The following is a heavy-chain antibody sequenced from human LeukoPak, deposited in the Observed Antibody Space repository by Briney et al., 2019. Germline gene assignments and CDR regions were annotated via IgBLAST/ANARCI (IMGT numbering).Heavy chain of an antibody. Sequence: ASVKVSCKASGYTFTGYYMHWVRQAPGQGLEWMGRINPNSGGTNYAQKFQGSVTMTRDTSISTAYMELSRLRSDDTAVYYCAREGTYYYDSSGYADAFDIWGQGTMVTVSS. CDR2: INPNSGGT. CDR1: GYTFTGYY. J-gene: IGHJ3*02. V-gene: IGHV1-2*06. D-gene: IGHD3-22*01. CDR3: AREGTYYYDSSGYADAFDI.